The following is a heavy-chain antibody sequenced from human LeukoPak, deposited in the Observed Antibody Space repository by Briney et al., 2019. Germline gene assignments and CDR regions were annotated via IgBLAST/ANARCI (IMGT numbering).Heavy chain of an antibody. J-gene: IGHJ3*02. V-gene: IGHV3-66*01. CDR1: AFTVSSNY. CDR3: ARDRRVRGVMWNSKSDGFDI. D-gene: IGHD3-10*01. CDR2: NDSGDRT. Sequence: PGGSLRLSCAAAAFTVSSNYMNWVRQASGKGLEWVSVNDSGDRTYYADSVKGRFTISRDNSKNTLYLQMNSLRAEDTAVYYCARDRRVRGVMWNSKSDGFDIWGHGTMVTVSS.